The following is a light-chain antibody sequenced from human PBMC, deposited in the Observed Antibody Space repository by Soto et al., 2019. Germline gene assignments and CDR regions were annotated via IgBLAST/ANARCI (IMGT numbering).Light chain of an antibody. V-gene: IGLV1-40*01. CDR1: RTNIGGGYD. CDR3: QSYDSRLTTYV. CDR2: GSS. J-gene: IGLJ1*01. Sequence: QLVLTQPPSVSGAPGQRVTISCTGGRTNIGGGYDVHWYQQLPGTAPKLLISGSSNRPSGIPDRFSGSKSGASASLAINGLQAEDEADYYCQSYDSRLTTYVFGSGTKLTVL.